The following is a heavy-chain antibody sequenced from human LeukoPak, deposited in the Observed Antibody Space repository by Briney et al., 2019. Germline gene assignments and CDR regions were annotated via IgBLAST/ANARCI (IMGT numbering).Heavy chain of an antibody. D-gene: IGHD6-13*01. CDR2: IRSKAYGGTT. J-gene: IGHJ6*03. CDR3: TRDLYSSSWYLGMDYYYYYMDV. V-gene: IGHV3-49*04. CDR1: GFTFGDYA. Sequence: GGSLRLSCTASGFTFGDYAMSWVRQAPGKGLEWVGFIRSKAYGGTTEYAASVKGRFTISRDDSKSIAYLQMNSLKTEDTAVYYCTRDLYSSSWYLGMDYYYYYMDVWGKGTTVTVSS.